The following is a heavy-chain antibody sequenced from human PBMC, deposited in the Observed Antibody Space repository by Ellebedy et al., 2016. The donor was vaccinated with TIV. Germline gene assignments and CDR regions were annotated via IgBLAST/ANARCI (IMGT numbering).Heavy chain of an antibody. CDR2: IYNTGNT. J-gene: IGHJ4*02. Sequence: SETLSLXXAVSGASLSRGSNWWSWVRQPPGKGLEWIGEIYNTGNTNYNPSLKSRVTISLDKSKNHFSLNLSAVTAADTAVYYCARDLGSGRYPGHWGQGTLVTVSS. CDR1: GASLSRGSNW. CDR3: ARDLGSGRYPGH. V-gene: IGHV4-4*02. D-gene: IGHD3-10*01.